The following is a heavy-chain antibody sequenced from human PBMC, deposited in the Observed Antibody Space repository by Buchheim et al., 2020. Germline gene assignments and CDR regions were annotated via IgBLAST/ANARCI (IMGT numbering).Heavy chain of an antibody. J-gene: IGHJ6*02. D-gene: IGHD5-24*01. CDR3: ASSFNYYYYYYGMDV. V-gene: IGHV3-21*01. CDR1: GFTFSSYS. CDR2: ISSSSSYI. Sequence: EVQLVESGGGLVKPGGSLRLSCAASGFTFSSYSVNWVRQAPGKGLEWVSSISSSSSYIYYADSVKGRFTISRDNAKNSLYLQMNSLRAEDTAVYYCASSFNYYYYYYGMDVWGQGTT.